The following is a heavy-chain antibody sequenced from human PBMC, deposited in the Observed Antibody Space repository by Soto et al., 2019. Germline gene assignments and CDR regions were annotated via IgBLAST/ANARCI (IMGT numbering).Heavy chain of an antibody. J-gene: IGHJ3*02. CDR1: GGSISSYY. V-gene: IGHV4-59*01. D-gene: IGHD1-26*01. CDR2: IYYSGST. CDR3: ARDRWDILAFDI. Sequence: QVQLQESGPGLVKPSETLSLTCTVSGGSISSYYWSWIRQPPGKGLEWIGYIYYSGSTNYNPSLKSRVTISVDTSKNQFSLKLSSVTAADTAVYYCARDRWDILAFDIWGQGTMVTVSS.